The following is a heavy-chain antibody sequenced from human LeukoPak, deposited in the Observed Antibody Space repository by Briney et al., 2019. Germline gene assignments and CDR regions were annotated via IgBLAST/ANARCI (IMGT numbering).Heavy chain of an antibody. D-gene: IGHD5-18*01. CDR2: INPSGGST. CDR1: GYTVNSYY. Sequence: GASVKASGRPSGYTVNSYYMHWGRRAPGQRLEWLGIINPSGGSTSYAQEFQGRVSMTRVTSTSTVYMELSSLRAEDTAVYYCARDEYSYAGRNLGYWGQGTRVTVSS. CDR3: ARDEYSYAGRNLGY. J-gene: IGHJ4*02. V-gene: IGHV1-46*02.